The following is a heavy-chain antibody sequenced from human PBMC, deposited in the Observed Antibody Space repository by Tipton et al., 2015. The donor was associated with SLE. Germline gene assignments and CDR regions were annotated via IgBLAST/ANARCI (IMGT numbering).Heavy chain of an antibody. D-gene: IGHD3-16*01. CDR3: ARGVSGYYFYSYMDV. V-gene: IGHV3-21*01. J-gene: IGHJ6*03. Sequence: SLRLSCAASGFTFSSYSMNWVRQAPGKGLEWVSSISSSSSYIYYADSMKGRFTISRDNAKNSLYLQMNSLRAEDTAVYYCARGVSGYYFYSYMDVWGKGTTVTISS. CDR1: GFTFSSYS. CDR2: ISSSSSYI.